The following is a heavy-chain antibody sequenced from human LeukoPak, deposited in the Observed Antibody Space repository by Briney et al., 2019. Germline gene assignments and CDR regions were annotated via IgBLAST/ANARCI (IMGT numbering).Heavy chain of an antibody. CDR2: IYPADSDT. CDR3: SPAKFWSGGNCPTWSFDV. D-gene: IGHD4-23*01. CDR1: GYAFTAHW. J-gene: IGHJ2*01. V-gene: IGHV5-51*01. Sequence: GESLKISCKASGYAFTAHWIAWVRQMPGKGLEWMGTIYPADSDTRYSPSFQGRVTISADKSITTAYLQWSSLNTSDSAMYFCSPAKFWSGGNCPTWSFDVWGRGSLVIVSS.